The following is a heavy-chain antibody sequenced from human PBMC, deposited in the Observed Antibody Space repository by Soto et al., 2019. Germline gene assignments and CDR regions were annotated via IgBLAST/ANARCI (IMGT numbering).Heavy chain of an antibody. J-gene: IGHJ5*02. V-gene: IGHV4-34*01. D-gene: IGHD2-15*01. CDR3: ARGPRGCSGGSCYRNWFGP. CDR1: GGSFSGYY. Sequence: SETLSLTCAVYGGSFSGYYWSWIRQPPGKGLEWIGEINHSGSTNYNPSPKSRVTISVDTSKNQFSLKPCSVTAADTAVYYCARGPRGCSGGSCYRNWFGPWGQGTLVTVSS. CDR2: INHSGST.